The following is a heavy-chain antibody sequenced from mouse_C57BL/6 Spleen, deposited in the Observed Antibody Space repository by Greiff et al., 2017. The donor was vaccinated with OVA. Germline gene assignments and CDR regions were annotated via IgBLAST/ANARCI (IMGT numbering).Heavy chain of an antibody. Sequence: VQLKQSGPGMVKPSQSLSLTCTVTGYSITRGYDWHWIRHFPGNKLEWMGSISYSGSTTYNPSLKSRISITHDTSKNNFFLKWNAVTTEDTATYYCARDRGFFDYWGQGTTLTVSS. CDR1: GYSITRGYD. CDR3: ARDRGFFDY. D-gene: IGHD3-1*01. V-gene: IGHV3-1*01. CDR2: ISYSGST. J-gene: IGHJ2*01.